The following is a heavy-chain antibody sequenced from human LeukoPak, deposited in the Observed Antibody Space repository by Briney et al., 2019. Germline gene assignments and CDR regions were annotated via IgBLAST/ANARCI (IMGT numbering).Heavy chain of an antibody. J-gene: IGHJ3*02. Sequence: ASVKVSCKASHYNFINYGISWVRQAPGQGLEWIGWITAYKGNTNYAQKLQGRVTMTTDTSTSIAYMELRSLRSDDTAVYYCARSHYYDSSGSEADFDIWGQGTMVTVSS. CDR3: ARSHYYDSSGSEADFDI. CDR2: ITAYKGNT. CDR1: HYNFINYG. V-gene: IGHV1-18*01. D-gene: IGHD3-22*01.